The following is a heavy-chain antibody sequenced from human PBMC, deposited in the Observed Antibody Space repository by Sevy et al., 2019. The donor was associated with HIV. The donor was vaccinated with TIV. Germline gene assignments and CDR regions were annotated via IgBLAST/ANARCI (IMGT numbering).Heavy chain of an antibody. V-gene: IGHV4-34*01. J-gene: IGHJ4*02. CDR1: GGSFSGYY. Sequence: SETLSLTCAVYGGSFSGYYWSWIRQPPGKGLEWIGEINHSGSTNYNPSLKSRVTISVDTSKNQFSLKLSSVTAADTAVYYCARVETRNDYVWGSYRYIHPLVDYWGQGTLVTVS. CDR3: ARVETRNDYVWGSYRYIHPLVDY. CDR2: INHSGST. D-gene: IGHD3-16*02.